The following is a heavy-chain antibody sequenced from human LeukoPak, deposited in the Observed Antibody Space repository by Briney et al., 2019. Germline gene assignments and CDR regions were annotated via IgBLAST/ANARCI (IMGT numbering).Heavy chain of an antibody. CDR3: ARDQRYDSSGYSDY. CDR2: ISAYNGNT. CDR1: GYTFTSYG. D-gene: IGHD3-22*01. Sequence: ASVKVSCTASGYTFTSYGISWVRQAPGQGLEWMGWISAYNGNTNYAQKLQGRVTMTTDTSTSTAYMELRSLRSDDTAVYYCARDQRYDSSGYSDYWGQGTLVTVSS. V-gene: IGHV1-18*01. J-gene: IGHJ4*02.